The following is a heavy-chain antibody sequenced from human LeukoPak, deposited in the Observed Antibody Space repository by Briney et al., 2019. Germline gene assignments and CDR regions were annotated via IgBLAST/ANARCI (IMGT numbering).Heavy chain of an antibody. CDR1: GGSISSHY. Sequence: SETLFLTCTVSGGSISSHYWSWIRQPPGKGLEWIGYIYYSGSTNYNPSLKSRVTISVDTSKNQFSLKLSSVTAADTAVYYCARAPRRSLHFDYWGQGTLVTVSS. CDR2: IYYSGST. V-gene: IGHV4-59*11. J-gene: IGHJ4*02. CDR3: ARAPRRSLHFDY.